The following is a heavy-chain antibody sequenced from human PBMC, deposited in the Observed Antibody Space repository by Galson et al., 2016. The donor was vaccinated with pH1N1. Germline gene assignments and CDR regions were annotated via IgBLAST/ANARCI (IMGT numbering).Heavy chain of an antibody. CDR3: AHSAYGGFGGYFDY. CDR1: GFSLRTSGVG. Sequence: PALVKPTQTLTLTCTFSGFSLRTSGVGVGWIRQPPGKALEWLALIYWDDDKRYSPSLKSRLTITKDTSKNRVVLTMTNMDPVDTATYYCAHSAYGGFGGYFDYWGQGTLVTVSS. V-gene: IGHV2-5*02. J-gene: IGHJ4*02. D-gene: IGHD4-23*01. CDR2: IYWDDDK.